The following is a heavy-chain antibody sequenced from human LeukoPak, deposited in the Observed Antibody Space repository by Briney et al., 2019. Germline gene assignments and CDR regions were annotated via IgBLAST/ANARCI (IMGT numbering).Heavy chain of an antibody. Sequence: SVKVSCKASGGTVSSDAISWVRQAPGQGLEWMGGIIPIFGTANYAQKFQGRVTITADESTSTAYMELSSLRSEDTAVYYCARGEAVAGTGDYYYGMDVWGQGITVTVSS. V-gene: IGHV1-69*13. CDR2: IIPIFGTA. CDR3: ARGEAVAGTGDYYYGMDV. CDR1: GGTVSSDA. D-gene: IGHD6-19*01. J-gene: IGHJ6*02.